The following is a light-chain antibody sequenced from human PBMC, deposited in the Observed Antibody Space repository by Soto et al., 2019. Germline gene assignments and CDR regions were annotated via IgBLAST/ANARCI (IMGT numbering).Light chain of an antibody. Sequence: IVLTQSPGTLSLSPGERTTLSCRASQSVSRYLAWYQQKPGQAPRLLIYGASTRATGIPARFSGSGSGTEFTLTISSLQSEDFAVYYCQQYNNWPPWTFGQGTKVDIK. V-gene: IGKV3-15*01. J-gene: IGKJ1*01. CDR2: GAS. CDR3: QQYNNWPPWT. CDR1: QSVSRY.